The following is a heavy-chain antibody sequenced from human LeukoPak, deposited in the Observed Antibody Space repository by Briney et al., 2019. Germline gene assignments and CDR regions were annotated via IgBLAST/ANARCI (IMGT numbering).Heavy chain of an antibody. D-gene: IGHD3-22*01. Sequence: PSETLSLTCAVYGGSFNDYYWSWIRQPPGKGLEWIGSIYYSGSTYYNPSLKSRVTISVDTSKNQFSLKLSSVTAADTAVYYCARYYYDSSGYYYYFDYWGQGTLVTVSS. CDR1: GGSFNDYY. V-gene: IGHV4-34*01. CDR3: ARYYYDSSGYYYYFDY. J-gene: IGHJ4*02. CDR2: IYYSGST.